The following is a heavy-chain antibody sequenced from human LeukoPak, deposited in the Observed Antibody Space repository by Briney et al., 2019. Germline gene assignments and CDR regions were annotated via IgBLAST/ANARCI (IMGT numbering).Heavy chain of an antibody. CDR1: GFTFSNVW. CDR3: ARWNFL. CDR2: IKSRTEGGTT. V-gene: IGHV3-15*01. Sequence: GGSLRLSCAASGFTFSNVWMSWVRQAPGKGLERVGRIKSRTEGGTTDYAAPVKGRFTISRDDSESTLYLQMNSLKTEDTAVYYCARWNFLGGKGTTVTVSS. D-gene: IGHD1-7*01. J-gene: IGHJ6*04.